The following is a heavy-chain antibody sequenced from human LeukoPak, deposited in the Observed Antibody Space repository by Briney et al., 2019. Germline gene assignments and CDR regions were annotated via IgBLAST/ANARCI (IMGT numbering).Heavy chain of an antibody. J-gene: IGHJ4*02. CDR3: ARGPFEGLPHLQWFSPDS. D-gene: IGHD3-3*01. V-gene: IGHV1-2*02. CDR2: INPNSGGT. CDR1: GYPFTDYF. Sequence: ASVKVSCKASGYPFTDYFIHWVRQAPGQGLEWMGWINPNSGGTKYAQKFQGSVTMTRDTSISTAYMELIRLTSDDTAVYYCARGPFEGLPHLQWFSPDSWGQGTLVTVSS.